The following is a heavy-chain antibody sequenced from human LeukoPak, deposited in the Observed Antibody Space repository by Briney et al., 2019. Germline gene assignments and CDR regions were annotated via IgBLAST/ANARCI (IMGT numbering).Heavy chain of an antibody. J-gene: IGHJ5*02. CDR3: ARGNCGNWFDP. Sequence: PSETLSLTCTVSGGSISSGSYYWSWIRQPAGKGLEWIGRIYTSGSTNYNPSLKSRVTISVDTSKNQFSLKLSSVTAADTAVYYCARGNCGNWFDPWGQGTLVTVSS. D-gene: IGHD7-27*01. CDR1: GGSISSGSYY. CDR2: IYTSGST. V-gene: IGHV4-61*02.